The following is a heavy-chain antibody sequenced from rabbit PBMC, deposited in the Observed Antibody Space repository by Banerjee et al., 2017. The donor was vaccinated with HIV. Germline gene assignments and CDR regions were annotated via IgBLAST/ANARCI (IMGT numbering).Heavy chain of an antibody. Sequence: QEQLVESGGGLVTLGGSLKLSCKASGIDFSSYGISWVRQAPGKGLEWIACIYTGSGSALYVSWAKGRFTISKTSSTTVTLQMTSLTAADTATYFCAREESDGGGHLKLWGQGTLVTVS. J-gene: IGHJ4*01. CDR1: GIDFSSYG. CDR3: AREESDGGGHLKL. D-gene: IGHD2-1*01. V-gene: IGHV1S45*01. CDR2: IYTGSGSA.